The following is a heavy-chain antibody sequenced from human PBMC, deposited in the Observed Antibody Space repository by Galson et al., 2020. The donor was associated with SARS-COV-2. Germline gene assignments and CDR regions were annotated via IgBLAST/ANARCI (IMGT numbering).Heavy chain of an antibody. CDR2: IDSSGNT. CDR1: SGSFSSYY. V-gene: IGHV4-59*01. J-gene: IGHJ5*02. D-gene: IGHD2-15*01. Sequence: SETLSLTCTVSSGSFSSYYWSWIRQPPGKGLEWIGYIDSSGNTNYNPSLQGRVTISLDTSKSHFSLKLNSVTAADAALYYCAREVYCSGVTCSPSGDWFDPWGQGTLITVSS. CDR3: AREVYCSGVTCSPSGDWFDP.